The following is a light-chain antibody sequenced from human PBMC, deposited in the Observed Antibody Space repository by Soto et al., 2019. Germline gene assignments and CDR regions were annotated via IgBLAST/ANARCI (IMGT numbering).Light chain of an antibody. V-gene: IGLV2-11*01. CDR2: DVS. CDR1: SSDVGGYNY. CDR3: CSYAGTYTQWL. J-gene: IGLJ3*02. Sequence: QSALTQPRSVSGSPGQSVTISCTGTSSDVGGYNYVSWYQQHPGKAPKLVIYDVSKRPSGVPDRFSGSKSGNTASLTVSGLQAEDEADYSCCSYAGTYTQWLFGGGTKRPS.